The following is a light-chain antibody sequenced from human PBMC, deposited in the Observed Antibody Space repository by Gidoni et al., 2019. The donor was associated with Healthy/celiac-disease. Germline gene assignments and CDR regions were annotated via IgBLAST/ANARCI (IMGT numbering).Light chain of an antibody. CDR3: SSYTSSSTPYV. Sequence: QSALTQPAPVSGSPGQSIIISCTGTSSDVGGYNYVSWYQQHPGNAPKLMIYDVSNRPSGVSNRFSGSKSGNTASLTISGLQAEDEADYYCSSYTSSSTPYVFGTGTKVTVL. V-gene: IGLV2-14*03. CDR1: SSDVGGYNY. J-gene: IGLJ1*01. CDR2: DVS.